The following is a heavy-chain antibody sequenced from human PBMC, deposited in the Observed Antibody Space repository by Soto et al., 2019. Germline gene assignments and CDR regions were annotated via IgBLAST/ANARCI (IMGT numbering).Heavy chain of an antibody. CDR2: INAGNGNT. Sequence: ASVKVSCKASGYTFTSYAMHWVRQAPGQRLEWMGWINAGNGNTKYSQKFQGRVTLTSDTSTTTVYMELSSLRSDDTAVYYCAGGQFLGYGSGVRCAYRSYFDFWGQGTLVTVSS. J-gene: IGHJ4*02. CDR3: AGGQFLGYGSGVRCAYRSYFDF. CDR1: GYTFTSYA. V-gene: IGHV1-3*01. D-gene: IGHD2-15*01.